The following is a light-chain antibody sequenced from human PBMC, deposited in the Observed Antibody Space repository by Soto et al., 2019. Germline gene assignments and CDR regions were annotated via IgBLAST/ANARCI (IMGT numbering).Light chain of an antibody. Sequence: DIQMTQSPSSLSASVGDRATITCQASQDISNYLNWYQQKPGKAPKLLIYDASNLETGVPSRFSGSGSGTDFTFTISSLQPEDIATYYCQQYDNLTLTFGPGTKVDIK. CDR2: DAS. V-gene: IGKV1-33*01. J-gene: IGKJ3*01. CDR3: QQYDNLTLT. CDR1: QDISNY.